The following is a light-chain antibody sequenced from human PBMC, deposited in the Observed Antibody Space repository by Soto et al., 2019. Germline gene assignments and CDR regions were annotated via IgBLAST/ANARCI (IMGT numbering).Light chain of an antibody. J-gene: IGKJ1*01. CDR1: QRVSSRY. CDR2: ASS. Sequence: EIVLTQSPGTLSLSPGERATISCRASQRVSSRYFAWFQQRPGQVPRLPIFASSSRAPGIPDRFSGSGSGTDFTLTISRLEPEDFGVYSCKQHYHSPRTFGQGTKVEIK. CDR3: KQHYHSPRT. V-gene: IGKV3-20*01.